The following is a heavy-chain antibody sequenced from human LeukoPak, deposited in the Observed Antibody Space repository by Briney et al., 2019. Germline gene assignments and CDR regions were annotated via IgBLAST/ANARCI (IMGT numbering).Heavy chain of an antibody. J-gene: IGHJ4*02. Sequence: PGGSLRLSCAASGFTFSSYAMSWVRQAPGKGLEWFSAISGSGGSTYYADSVKGRFTISRDNTKNTLYLQMNSLRAEGTAVYYGMTVLLKESTGGSSDYWGQGTLFTVSS. D-gene: IGHD2-15*01. CDR1: GFTFSSYA. CDR2: ISGSGGST. V-gene: IGHV3-23*01. CDR3: MTVLLKESTGGSSDY.